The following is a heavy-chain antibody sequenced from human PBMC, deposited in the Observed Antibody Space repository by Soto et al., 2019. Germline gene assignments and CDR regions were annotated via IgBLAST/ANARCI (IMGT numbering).Heavy chain of an antibody. CDR3: ARGEQEIVVVVAANSLVDY. V-gene: IGHV3-30-3*01. Sequence: PGGSLRLSCAASGFTFSSYAMHWVRQAPGKGLEWVAVISYDGSNKYYADSVKGRFTISRDNSKNTLYLQMNSLRAEDTAVYYCARGEQEIVVVVAANSLVDYWGQGTLVTVSS. J-gene: IGHJ4*02. CDR2: ISYDGSNK. D-gene: IGHD2-15*01. CDR1: GFTFSSYA.